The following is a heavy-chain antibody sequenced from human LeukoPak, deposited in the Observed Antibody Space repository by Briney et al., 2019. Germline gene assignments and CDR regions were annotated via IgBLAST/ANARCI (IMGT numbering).Heavy chain of an antibody. CDR3: AREYYYDSSGYYPPHAFDI. J-gene: IGHJ3*02. Sequence: SETLSLTCTVSGGSINSYYWSWIRQPPGKGLEWIGYIYYSGSTNYNPSLKSRVTISVDTSKKQFSLKLSSVTAADTAVYYCAREYYYDSSGYYPPHAFDIWGQGTMVTVSS. CDR1: GGSINSYY. V-gene: IGHV4-59*01. CDR2: IYYSGST. D-gene: IGHD3-22*01.